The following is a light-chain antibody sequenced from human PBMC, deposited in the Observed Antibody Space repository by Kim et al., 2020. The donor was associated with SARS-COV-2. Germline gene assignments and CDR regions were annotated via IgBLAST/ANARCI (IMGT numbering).Light chain of an antibody. CDR3: QAWDSSTAYYV. CDR2: QDS. CDR1: KLGDKY. Sequence: SYELTQPPSVSVSPRQTASITCSGDKLGDKYACWYQQKPGQSPVLVIYQDSKRPSGIPERFSGSNSGNTATLTISGTQAMDEADYYCQAWDSSTAYYVFG. V-gene: IGLV3-1*01. J-gene: IGLJ1*01.